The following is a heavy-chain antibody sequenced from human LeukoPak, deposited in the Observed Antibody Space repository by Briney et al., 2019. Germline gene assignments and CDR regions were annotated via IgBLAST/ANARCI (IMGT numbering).Heavy chain of an antibody. D-gene: IGHD2-2*01. J-gene: IGHJ4*02. V-gene: IGHV3-48*01. CDR1: GFTFSSYS. Sequence: GGSRRLSCAASGFTFSSYSMNWVRQAPGKGLEWVSYISSSSGTIYYADSVRGRFTISRDNAKNSLYLQMNSLRAEDTAVYYCARVWHCTSTSCYDYWGQGTLVTVSS. CDR2: ISSSSGTI. CDR3: ARVWHCTSTSCYDY.